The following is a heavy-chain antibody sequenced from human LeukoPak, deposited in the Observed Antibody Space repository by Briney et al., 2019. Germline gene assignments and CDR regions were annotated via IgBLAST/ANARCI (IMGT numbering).Heavy chain of an antibody. CDR3: ARGVSGELLRRGYYYYSMDV. Sequence: SETLSLTCTVSGGSISSYYWSWIRQPPGKGLEWIGYIYYSGSTNYNPSLKSRVTISVDTSKNQFSLKLSSVTAADTAVYYCARGVSGELLRRGYYYYSMDVWGQGTTVTVSS. D-gene: IGHD3-10*01. CDR1: GGSISSYY. J-gene: IGHJ6*02. CDR2: IYYSGST. V-gene: IGHV4-59*12.